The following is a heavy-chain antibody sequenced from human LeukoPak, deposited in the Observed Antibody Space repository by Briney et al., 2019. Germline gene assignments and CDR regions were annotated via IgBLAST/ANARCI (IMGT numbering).Heavy chain of an antibody. V-gene: IGHV3-20*03. Sequence: WIRQPPGKGLEWVSGINWNGGSTGYADSVKGRFTISRDNAKNSLYLQMNSLRAEDTALYYCARKKLGIVDYWGQGTLVTVSS. CDR3: ARKKLGIVDY. J-gene: IGHJ4*02. D-gene: IGHD7-27*01. CDR2: INWNGGST.